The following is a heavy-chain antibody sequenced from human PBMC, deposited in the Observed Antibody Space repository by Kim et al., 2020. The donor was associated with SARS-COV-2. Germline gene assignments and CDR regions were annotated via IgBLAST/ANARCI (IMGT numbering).Heavy chain of an antibody. Sequence: SETLSLTCAVYGGSFSGYYWSWIRQPPGKGLEWIGEINHSGSTNYNPSLKSRVTISVDTSKNQFSLKLSSVTAADTAVYYCAGHNFLWFGDPDYWGQGTLVTVSS. J-gene: IGHJ4*02. D-gene: IGHD3-10*01. CDR1: GGSFSGYY. V-gene: IGHV4-34*01. CDR2: INHSGST. CDR3: AGHNFLWFGDPDY.